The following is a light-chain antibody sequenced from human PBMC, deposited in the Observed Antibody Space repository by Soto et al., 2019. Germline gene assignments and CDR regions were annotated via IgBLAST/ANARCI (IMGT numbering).Light chain of an antibody. CDR3: NSYTSSSTWV. Sequence: QPALTQPTSVSGSPGQSITISCTGTSSDVGGHKYVSWYQQHPGKAPKLMIYEVSRRPSGVSHRFSGSKSGNTASLTISGLQAEDEADYYCNSYTSSSTWVFGGGTKLTVL. V-gene: IGLV2-14*01. J-gene: IGLJ3*02. CDR2: EVS. CDR1: SSDVGGHKY.